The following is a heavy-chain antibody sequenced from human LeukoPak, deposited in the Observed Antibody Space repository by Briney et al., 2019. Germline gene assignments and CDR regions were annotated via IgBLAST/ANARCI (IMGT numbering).Heavy chain of an antibody. Sequence: SETLSLTCTLSGGSISSSSFYWGCIRQPPGKGLECIGTIYYSGITYYNSSLKSRVTISVDTSKNQFSLKLSSVTAADTAVYFCARSGPAAGRPDAFDIWGQGTMVTVSS. CDR2: IYYSGIT. CDR3: ARSGPAAGRPDAFDI. V-gene: IGHV4-39*07. D-gene: IGHD2-2*01. J-gene: IGHJ3*02. CDR1: GGSISSSSFY.